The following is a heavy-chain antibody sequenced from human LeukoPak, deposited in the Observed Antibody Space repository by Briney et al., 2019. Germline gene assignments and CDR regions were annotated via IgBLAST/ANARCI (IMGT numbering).Heavy chain of an antibody. Sequence: GGSLRLSCEASGFTFTSYAMNWVRQAPGKGLEWVSAISSSSGMIYYADSVKGRFTISRDNAKNSLYLQMNSLRAEDTAVYYCAKVDSGIVATGSPYFDYWGQGTLVTVSS. J-gene: IGHJ4*02. CDR1: GFTFTSYA. V-gene: IGHV3-21*04. D-gene: IGHD6-13*01. CDR2: ISSSSGMI. CDR3: AKVDSGIVATGSPYFDY.